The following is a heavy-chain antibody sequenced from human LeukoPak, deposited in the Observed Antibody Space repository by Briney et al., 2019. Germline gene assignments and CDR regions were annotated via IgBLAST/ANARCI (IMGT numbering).Heavy chain of an antibody. V-gene: IGHV4-39*01. D-gene: IGHD2-2*01. CDR2: MYYSGGT. J-gene: IGHJ4*02. Sequence: SETLSLTCTVSGGSISSSSHYWGWIRQPPGKGLEWIGSMYYSGGTYYNPSLKSRVTISIDTSRNEFSLKLNSVTAADTAVYYCARLVRYCSTNSCYPFDYWGQGTLVTVSS. CDR1: GGSISSSSHY. CDR3: ARLVRYCSTNSCYPFDY.